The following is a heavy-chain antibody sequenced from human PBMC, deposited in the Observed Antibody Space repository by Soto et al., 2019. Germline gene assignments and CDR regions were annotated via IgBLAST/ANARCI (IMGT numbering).Heavy chain of an antibody. V-gene: IGHV1-24*01. Sequence: ASVKVSCKVSGYTLTELSMHWVRQAPGKGLEWMGGFDPEDGETIYAQKFQGRVTMTEDTSTDTAYMELSSLRSEDTAVYYCATNSPSKWEQTTFHIWCQAKIVT. CDR3: ATNSPSKWEQTTFHI. D-gene: IGHD1-26*01. CDR2: FDPEDGET. CDR1: GYTLTELS. J-gene: IGHJ3*02.